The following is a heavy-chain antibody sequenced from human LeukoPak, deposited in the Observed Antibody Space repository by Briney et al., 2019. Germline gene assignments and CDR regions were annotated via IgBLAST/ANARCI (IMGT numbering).Heavy chain of an antibody. CDR2: IYHSGST. V-gene: IGHV4-38-2*01. CDR3: GSCYYYYYMDV. CDR1: GYSVSSGYY. J-gene: IGHJ6*03. Sequence: PSQTLYVTYARPGYSVSSGYYWGWMRQPPGKELEWIGSIYHSGSTYYNPSLKSRVTISVETSKNQFSLRLSSVTAADTAVYYCGSCYYYYYMDVWGKGTTVIVSS. D-gene: IGHD6-13*01.